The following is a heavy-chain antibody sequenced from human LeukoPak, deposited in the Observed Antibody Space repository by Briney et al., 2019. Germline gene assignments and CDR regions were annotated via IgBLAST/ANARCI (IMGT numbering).Heavy chain of an antibody. D-gene: IGHD6-13*01. J-gene: IGHJ5*02. CDR3: ARDGELPIVAPEGKWFDP. V-gene: IGHV1-2*02. CDR1: VYTFTGYY. Sequence: ASVKVSCKASVYTFTGYYMHGVRQAPGQWREWMGWINPNSDGTNYAQNFQGSVTMTMDTSISTAYMEVSRLRSDDTAVYYCARDGELPIVAPEGKWFDPWGQGPLVTVSS. CDR2: INPNSDGT.